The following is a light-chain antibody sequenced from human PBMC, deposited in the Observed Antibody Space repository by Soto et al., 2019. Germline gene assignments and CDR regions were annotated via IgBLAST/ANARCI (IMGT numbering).Light chain of an antibody. V-gene: IGKV3-15*01. CDR3: QQSNNWPKT. J-gene: IGKJ1*01. CDR1: QRVSSS. Sequence: EIVMTQSPATLSVSPGETATLSCRASQRVSSSLAWYQQKPGQAPRLLISDASTRAAGLPARFSGSGSGTEFTLTISSLQSEDFAVYFCQQSNNWPKTFGQGTKVEMK. CDR2: DAS.